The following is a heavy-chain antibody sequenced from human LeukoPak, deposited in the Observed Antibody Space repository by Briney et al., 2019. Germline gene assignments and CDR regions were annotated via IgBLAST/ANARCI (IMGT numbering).Heavy chain of an antibody. D-gene: IGHD6-13*01. Sequence: ASVKVSCKASGGTFSSYAISWVRQAPGQGLEWMGWISAYNGNTNYAQKLQGRVTMTTDTSTSTAYMELRSLRSDDTAVYYCARIAAAGTPDAFDIWGQGTMVTVSS. CDR2: ISAYNGNT. CDR1: GGTFSSYA. V-gene: IGHV1-18*01. J-gene: IGHJ3*02. CDR3: ARIAAAGTPDAFDI.